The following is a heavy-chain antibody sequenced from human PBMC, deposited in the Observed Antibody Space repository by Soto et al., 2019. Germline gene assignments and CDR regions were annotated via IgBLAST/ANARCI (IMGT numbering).Heavy chain of an antibody. Sequence: LSLTCTVSGGSINTGDYYWTWIRQPRGKGLEWIGYIYYSGTTYYNPSLKSRVSLSLDTSKNHFSLRLTSVTAADTAVYYCARGVDFEGFSPYGMDVWGQGTTVTSP. CDR1: GGSINTGDYY. V-gene: IGHV4-30-4*01. CDR2: IYYSGTT. CDR3: ARGVDFEGFSPYGMDV. J-gene: IGHJ6*02. D-gene: IGHD3-3*01.